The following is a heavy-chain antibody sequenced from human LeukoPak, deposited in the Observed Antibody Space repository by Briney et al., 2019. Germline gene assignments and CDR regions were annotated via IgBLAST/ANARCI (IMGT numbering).Heavy chain of an antibody. Sequence: SETPSLTCTVSGGSISNYYWSWIRQPPAKGLEWVGYIYYSGCTNYNPSLKSRVTMSVDTSKKQFSLKLSSVTAADTAVYYCARVYTAMVKRYYYYMDVWGKGTTVTVSS. CDR3: ARVYTAMVKRYYYYMDV. CDR2: IYYSGCT. J-gene: IGHJ6*03. CDR1: GGSISNYY. D-gene: IGHD5-18*01. V-gene: IGHV4-59*12.